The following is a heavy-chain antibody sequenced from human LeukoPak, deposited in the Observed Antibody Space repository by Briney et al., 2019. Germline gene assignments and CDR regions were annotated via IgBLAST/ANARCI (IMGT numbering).Heavy chain of an antibody. CDR1: GGSFSSGGYY. J-gene: IGHJ4*02. D-gene: IGHD5-18*01. Sequence: SETLSLTCTVSGGSFSSGGYYWSWIRQHPGKGLEWVGFIYYSGSTYYNPSLKSRITISVDTSKNQFSLMLSSVTAADTAVYYCARILGYSYGQADYWGQGTLVTVSS. CDR3: ARILGYSYGQADY. CDR2: IYYSGST. V-gene: IGHV4-31*03.